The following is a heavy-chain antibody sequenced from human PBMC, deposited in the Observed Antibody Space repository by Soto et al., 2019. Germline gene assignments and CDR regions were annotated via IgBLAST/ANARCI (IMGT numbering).Heavy chain of an antibody. CDR2: IIPILGIA. V-gene: IGHV1-69*02. CDR3: ARGRKDYYYGMDV. CDR1: GGTFSSYT. Sequence: QVQLVQSGAEVKKPGSSVKVSCKASGGTFSSYTISWVRQAPGQGLEWKGRIIPILGIANYAQKFQGRVTITAYKSTSTAYMALSILRSEDTAVYYCARGRKDYYYGMDVWGQGTTVTVSS. J-gene: IGHJ6*02.